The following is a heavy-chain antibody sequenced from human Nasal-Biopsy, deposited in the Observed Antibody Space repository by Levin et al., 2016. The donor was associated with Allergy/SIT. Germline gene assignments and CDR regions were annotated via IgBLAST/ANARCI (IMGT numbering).Heavy chain of an antibody. Sequence: ASVKVSCKVSGSTLTELSMHWVRQAPGKGLEWMGGFNPEDGQIIYAQNFRGRVTVTEDTSADTAYMELSSLRSDDTAVYFCASAPRQMYCTATTCYNWFDPWGQGTLVTVSS. J-gene: IGHJ5*02. V-gene: IGHV1-24*01. CDR3: ASAPRQMYCTATTCYNWFDP. CDR2: FNPEDGQI. CDR1: GSTLTELS. D-gene: IGHD2-8*02.